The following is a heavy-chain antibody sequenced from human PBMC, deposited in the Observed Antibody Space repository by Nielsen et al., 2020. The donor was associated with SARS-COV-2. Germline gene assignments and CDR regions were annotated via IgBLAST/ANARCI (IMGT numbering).Heavy chain of an antibody. J-gene: IGHJ4*02. V-gene: IGHV4-39*07. Sequence: SETLSLTCSVSGGSISSSSSYWGWIRQPPGKGLEWIGSIYYSGSTYYNPSLKSRVTITLDMSENQFSLKLSSVTAADTAVYYCARPRTSTSWYFDYWGQGSLVTVSS. CDR2: IYYSGST. CDR1: GGSISSSSSY. D-gene: IGHD6-13*01. CDR3: ARPRTSTSWYFDY.